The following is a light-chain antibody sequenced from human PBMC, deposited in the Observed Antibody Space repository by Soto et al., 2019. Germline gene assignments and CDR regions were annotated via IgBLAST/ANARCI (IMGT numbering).Light chain of an antibody. Sequence: AIQMTQSPSSLSASVGDRLIITCRASEDIGSELGWYQHRPGTAPKLLIYGASRLESGVQSRFSASGSGTYFTLVINNMQPEDCATYYCLQDDDYPRTFGQGTKVEL. CDR2: GAS. CDR3: LQDDDYPRT. V-gene: IGKV1-6*02. CDR1: EDIGSE. J-gene: IGKJ1*01.